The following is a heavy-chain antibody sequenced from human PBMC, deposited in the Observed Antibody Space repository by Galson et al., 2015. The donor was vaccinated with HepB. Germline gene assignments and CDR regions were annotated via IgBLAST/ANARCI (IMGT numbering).Heavy chain of an antibody. CDR2: ISGSGDIT. J-gene: IGHJ4*02. V-gene: IGHV3-23*01. D-gene: IGHD3-9*01. CDR1: GFTFSSHA. CDR3: AKSRYFDWQSDH. Sequence: SLRLSSAASGFTFSSHAMSWVRQAPGKGLEWVSGISGSGDITYYADSVKGRFTISRDSSKNTLYLQMNGLRADDTAVYYCAKSRYFDWQSDHWGQGTPVTVSS.